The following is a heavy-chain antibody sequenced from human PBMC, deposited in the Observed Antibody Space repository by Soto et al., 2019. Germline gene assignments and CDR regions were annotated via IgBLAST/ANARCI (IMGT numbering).Heavy chain of an antibody. D-gene: IGHD1-26*01. CDR3: AKDRTPISGSYSYFDY. CDR2: ISGSGGST. Sequence: GGSLRLSCAASGFTFSSYAMSWVRQAPGKGLEWVSAISGSGGSTYYADSVKGRFTISRDNSKNTLYLQMNSLRAEDTAVYYCAKDRTPISGSYSYFDYWGQGTLVTVSS. V-gene: IGHV3-23*01. CDR1: GFTFSSYA. J-gene: IGHJ4*02.